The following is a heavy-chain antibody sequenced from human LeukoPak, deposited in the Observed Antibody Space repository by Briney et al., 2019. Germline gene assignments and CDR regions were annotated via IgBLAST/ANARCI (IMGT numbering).Heavy chain of an antibody. J-gene: IGHJ4*02. D-gene: IGHD6-19*01. Sequence: SETLSLTCAVYGGSFSGYYWSWIRQPPRKGVEWVGEINHSGSTNYNPSLKSRVTISVDTSKNQFSLKLSSVTAADTAVYYCARGLDGSGWEVDYWGQGTLVTVST. V-gene: IGHV4-34*01. CDR3: ARGLDGSGWEVDY. CDR2: INHSGST. CDR1: GGSFSGYY.